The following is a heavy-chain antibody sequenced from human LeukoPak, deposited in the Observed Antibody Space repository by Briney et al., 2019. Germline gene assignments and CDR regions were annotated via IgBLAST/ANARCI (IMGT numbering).Heavy chain of an antibody. J-gene: IGHJ4*02. Sequence: GGSLRLSCAASGFTFSSSAMHWVRQAPGKGLEWVAVISYDGSNKYYADSVKGRFTISRDNSKNTLYLQMNSLRAEDTAVYYCARDGYGLDTPMVSTIFDYWGQGTLVTVSS. CDR2: ISYDGSNK. CDR3: ARDGYGLDTPMVSTIFDY. D-gene: IGHD5-18*01. V-gene: IGHV3-30-3*01. CDR1: GFTFSSSA.